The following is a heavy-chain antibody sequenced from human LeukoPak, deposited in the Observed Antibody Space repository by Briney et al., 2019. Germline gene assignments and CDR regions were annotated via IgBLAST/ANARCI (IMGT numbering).Heavy chain of an antibody. Sequence: GGSLRLSCAASGFTFSSYAMSWVRQVPGKGLEWVGRIRRKTDGETTDHAAPVKGRFTISRDDSKNTLYLQMNSLKTEDTAVYYCVTDLVIKGYFDYWGQGALVTVSS. V-gene: IGHV3-15*01. CDR2: IRRKTDGETT. CDR1: GFTFSSYA. D-gene: IGHD2-21*01. CDR3: VTDLVIKGYFDY. J-gene: IGHJ4*02.